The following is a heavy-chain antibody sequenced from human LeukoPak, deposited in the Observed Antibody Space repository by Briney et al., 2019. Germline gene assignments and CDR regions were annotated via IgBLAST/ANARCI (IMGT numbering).Heavy chain of an antibody. CDR1: GFTFSSYS. D-gene: IGHD6-13*01. V-gene: IGHV3-21*04. J-gene: IGHJ3*02. Sequence: PGGSLRLSCAASGFTFSSYSMNWVRQAPGKGPEWVSPISSSSSYIYYADSVKGRFTISRDNSKNTLYLQMNSLRAEDTAVYYCARDMDSSSWYSRGVFDIWGQGTMVTVSS. CDR2: ISSSSSYI. CDR3: ARDMDSSSWYSRGVFDI.